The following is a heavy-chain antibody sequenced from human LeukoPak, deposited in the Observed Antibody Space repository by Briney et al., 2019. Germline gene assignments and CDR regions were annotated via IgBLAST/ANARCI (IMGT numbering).Heavy chain of an antibody. CDR2: IYYSGST. V-gene: IGHV4-31*03. D-gene: IGHD4-17*01. J-gene: IGHJ4*02. Sequence: SETLSLTCTVSGGSISSGGYYWSWIRQHPGKSLEWIGYIYYSGSTYYNPSLKSRVTISVDTSKNQFSLKLSSVTAADTAVYYCARVSRPYGDPEAYFDYWGQGTLVTVSS. CDR3: ARVSRPYGDPEAYFDY. CDR1: GGSISSGGYY.